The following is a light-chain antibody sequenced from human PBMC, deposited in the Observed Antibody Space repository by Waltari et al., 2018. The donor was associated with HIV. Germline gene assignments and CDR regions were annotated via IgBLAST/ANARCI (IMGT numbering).Light chain of an antibody. CDR3: AAWDDSLNGWV. J-gene: IGLJ3*02. CDR1: SSNIGSNT. CDR2: TNH. V-gene: IGLV1-44*01. Sequence: QSVLTQPPSASGTPGQRVPISCSGSSSNIGSNTVNWYHQLPGTAPKLLIYTNHQRPSGVPDRFSGSKSGTSASLAISGLQSEDEADYYCAAWDDSLNGWVFGGGTKLTVL.